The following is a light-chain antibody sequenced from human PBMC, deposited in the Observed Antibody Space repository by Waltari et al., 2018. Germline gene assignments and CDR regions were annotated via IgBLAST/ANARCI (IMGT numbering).Light chain of an antibody. CDR1: QRVLYSSSNKNF. J-gene: IGKJ2*01. V-gene: IGKV4-1*01. Sequence: IMMTQSPDSLAVSLGERATINCKSSQRVLYSSSNKNFLNWYQQKPGQPPKLLIYWASTRESGVPDRFSGSGSGTDFTLTITSLQAEDVAVYYCQQYYSTPYTFGQGTKLEIK. CDR3: QQYYSTPYT. CDR2: WAS.